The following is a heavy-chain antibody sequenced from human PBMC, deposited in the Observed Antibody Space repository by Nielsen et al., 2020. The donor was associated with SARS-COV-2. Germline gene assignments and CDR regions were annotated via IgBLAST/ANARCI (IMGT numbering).Heavy chain of an antibody. D-gene: IGHD6-13*01. CDR3: AKGSPPGYSSSWYSGAFDI. V-gene: IGHV3-30*18. Sequence: VRQAPGKGLEWVAVISYDGSNKYYADSVKGRFTISRDNAKNSLYLQMNSLRAEDTALYYCAKGSPPGYSSSWYSGAFDIWGQGTMVTVSS. J-gene: IGHJ3*02. CDR2: ISYDGSNK.